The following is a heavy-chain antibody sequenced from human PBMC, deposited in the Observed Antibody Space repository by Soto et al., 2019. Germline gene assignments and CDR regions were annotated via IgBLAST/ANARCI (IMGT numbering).Heavy chain of an antibody. V-gene: IGHV3-74*01. CDR3: ARVGGSSWH. J-gene: IGHJ4*02. CDR1: GFNFSSYR. CDR2: INGDGGTT. D-gene: IGHD6-6*01. Sequence: PSGFNFSSYRMHWVHKAQGKVLVWVSHINGDGGTTNNADSVKGRFTISRDNAKNTLFLQMNSLRVEDAAVYYCARVGGSSWHWGQGTLVTVSS.